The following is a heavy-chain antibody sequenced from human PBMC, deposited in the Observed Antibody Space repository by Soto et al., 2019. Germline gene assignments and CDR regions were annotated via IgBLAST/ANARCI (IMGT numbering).Heavy chain of an antibody. CDR1: GYSFTSYW. Sequence: GESLKISCKGSGYSFTSYWISWVRQMPGKGLEWMGRIDPSDSYTNYSPSFQGHVTISADKSISTAYLQWSSLKASDTAMYYCARHGGGTLSYYYGMDVWGQGTTVTVSS. J-gene: IGHJ6*02. CDR2: IDPSDSYT. V-gene: IGHV5-10-1*01. D-gene: IGHD1-26*01. CDR3: ARHGGGTLSYYYGMDV.